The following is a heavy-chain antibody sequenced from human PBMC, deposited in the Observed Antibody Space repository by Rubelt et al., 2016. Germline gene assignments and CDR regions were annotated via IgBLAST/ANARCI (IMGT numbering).Heavy chain of an antibody. D-gene: IGHD3-22*01. J-gene: IGHJ4*02. Sequence: QLQLQEAGPGRVNPSETLSLTCAVSGGSISRSTYYWAWIRQPPGKGLEWIGSIFYTGNAHYNPSLKSRVTISVDTSNNDLYLWLRSGTASDAAGYYCARPADGVLGDYYGSSAYLRWGLGTRVSVSS. CDR1: GGSISRSTYY. V-gene: IGHV4-39*02. CDR2: IFYTGNA. CDR3: ARPADGVLGDYYGSSAYLR.